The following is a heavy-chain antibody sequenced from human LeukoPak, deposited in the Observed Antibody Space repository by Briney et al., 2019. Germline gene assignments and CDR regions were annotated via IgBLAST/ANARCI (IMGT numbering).Heavy chain of an antibody. Sequence: ASVRVSCKTSGYSFTDYYMHWVRQAPGQGLEWMGWINPNSGGTSSAQKFQGRFTMTRDTSITTVYMEVSWLTSDDTAIYYCARADRLDGGPYLIGPWGQGTLVTVSS. V-gene: IGHV1-2*02. J-gene: IGHJ5*02. CDR2: INPNSGGT. CDR3: ARADRLDGGPYLIGP. CDR1: GYSFTDYY. D-gene: IGHD2-21*01.